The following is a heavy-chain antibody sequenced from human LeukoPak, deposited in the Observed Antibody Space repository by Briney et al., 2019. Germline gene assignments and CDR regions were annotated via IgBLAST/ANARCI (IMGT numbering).Heavy chain of an antibody. Sequence: GASVKVSCKASGYTFTSYAMHWVRQAPGQRLEWMGWINAGNGNTKYSQEFQGRVTITRDTSASTAYMELSSLRSEDMAVYYCAREGYSSSWSHFDYWGQGTLVTVSS. D-gene: IGHD6-13*01. V-gene: IGHV1-3*03. CDR3: AREGYSSSWSHFDY. J-gene: IGHJ4*02. CDR2: INAGNGNT. CDR1: GYTFTSYA.